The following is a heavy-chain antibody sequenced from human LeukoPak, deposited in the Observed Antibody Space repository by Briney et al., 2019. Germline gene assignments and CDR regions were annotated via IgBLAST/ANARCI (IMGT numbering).Heavy chain of an antibody. CDR2: VSSDGSRT. J-gene: IGHJ4*02. D-gene: IGHD3-16*01. CDR1: GVSFSTTW. Sequence: GGSLRRSCAASGVSFSTTWMHWVRQAPGKGLMWVSHVSSDGSRTYADSVKGRFTVSRDNNKDMVYLQMSSLRAEDTAVYYCATDGAYGLTHWGQGTLVTVSS. V-gene: IGHV3-74*01. CDR3: ATDGAYGLTH.